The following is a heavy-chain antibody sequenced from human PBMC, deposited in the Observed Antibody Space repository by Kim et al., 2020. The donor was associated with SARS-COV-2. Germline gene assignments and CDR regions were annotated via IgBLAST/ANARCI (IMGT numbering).Heavy chain of an antibody. CDR3: AKAPSFSSSSYYIHY. D-gene: IGHD2-2*01. J-gene: IGHJ4*02. CDR2: ISGSGAST. CDR1: GFTFSDYA. V-gene: IGHV3-23*01. Sequence: GGSLRLSCAVSGFTFSDYAMTWVRQAPGKGLEWVSVISGSGASTYYADSVKGRFTVSRDNSKNTLYLRMNSLRAEDTAVYYCAKAPSFSSSSYYIHYWGQGTLLTVSS.